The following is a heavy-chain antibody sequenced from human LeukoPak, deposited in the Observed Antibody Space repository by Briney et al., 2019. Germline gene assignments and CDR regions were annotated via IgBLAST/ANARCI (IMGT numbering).Heavy chain of an antibody. CDR1: GFTLGDYD. J-gene: IGHJ4*02. CDR3: LTSSFDH. Sequence: SLRLSCAASGFTLGDYDIHWVRQAPGKGPERVSSISSNSDTIAYAEPVKGRFTVSRDNTINSLYLQMDSLRVEDTALYYCLTSSFDHWGQGTLVTVAS. CDR2: ISSNSDTI. V-gene: IGHV3-9*01.